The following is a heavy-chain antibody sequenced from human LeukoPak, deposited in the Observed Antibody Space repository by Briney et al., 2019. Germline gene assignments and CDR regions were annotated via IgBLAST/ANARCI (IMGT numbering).Heavy chain of an antibody. CDR2: ISRSGDIT. J-gene: IGHJ5*02. CDR3: AKDLNMSPPYYDFWSGPNWFDP. V-gene: IGHV3-23*01. CDR1: GFTFSTYG. D-gene: IGHD3-3*01. Sequence: PGGSLRLSCAASGFTFSTYGMNWVRQAPGKGLEWVSTISRSGDITYYADSVKGRFTISRDNSKNTLYLQMNSLRAEDTAVYYCAKDLNMSPPYYDFWSGPNWFDPWGQGTLVTVSS.